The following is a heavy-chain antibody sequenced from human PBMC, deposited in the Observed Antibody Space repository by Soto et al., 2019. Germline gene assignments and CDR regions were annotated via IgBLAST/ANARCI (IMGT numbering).Heavy chain of an antibody. CDR1: GFTFGDYA. CDR3: TRDPFHDDYVWGSYRYTHLDY. Sequence: QPGGSLRLSCTASGFTFGDYAMSWFRQAPGKGLEWVGFIRSKAYGGTTEYAASVKGRFTISRDDSKSIAYLQMNSLKTEDTAVYYCTRDPFHDDYVWGSYRYTHLDYWGQGT. CDR2: IRSKAYGGTT. D-gene: IGHD3-16*02. V-gene: IGHV3-49*03. J-gene: IGHJ4*02.